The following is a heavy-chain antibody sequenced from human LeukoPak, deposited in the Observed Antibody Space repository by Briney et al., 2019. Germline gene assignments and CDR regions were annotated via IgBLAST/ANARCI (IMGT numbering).Heavy chain of an antibody. CDR3: ARDRYTVVSWYFDL. V-gene: IGHV4-31*03. J-gene: IGHJ2*01. CDR1: GGSISSGGYY. Sequence: KASQTLSLTCTVSGGSISSGGYYWSWIRQHPGKGLEWIGYIYYSGRTYYNPSINSRVTISVDTSQNQFSLKLTSVTAADTAVYYCARDRYTVVSWYFDLWGRGTLVTVSS. D-gene: IGHD4-23*01. CDR2: IYYSGRT.